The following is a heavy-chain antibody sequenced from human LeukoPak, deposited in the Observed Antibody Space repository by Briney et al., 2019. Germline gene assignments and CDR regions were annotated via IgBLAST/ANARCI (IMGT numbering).Heavy chain of an antibody. CDR3: TTITMVRGVIIPFVY. V-gene: IGHV3-49*04. CDR1: GFTFADYA. Sequence: GGSLRLSCTASGFTFADYAMSWVRQAPGKGLEWVGFIRSKAYGGTTEYAASVKGRFTISRDDSKSIAYLQMNSLKTEDTAVYYCTTITMVRGVIIPFVYWGQGTLVTVSS. J-gene: IGHJ4*02. CDR2: IRSKAYGGTT. D-gene: IGHD3-10*01.